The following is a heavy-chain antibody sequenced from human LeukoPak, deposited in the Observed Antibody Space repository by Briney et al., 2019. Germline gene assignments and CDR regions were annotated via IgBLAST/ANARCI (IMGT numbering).Heavy chain of an antibody. J-gene: IGHJ2*01. CDR3: AGAYCGGDCTPYWYFDL. CDR1: GGSISSGDYY. D-gene: IGHD2-21*02. V-gene: IGHV4-30-4*01. Sequence: SETLSLTCTVSGGSISSGDYYWSWIRQPPGKGLEWIGYIYYIGNTFYNPSLKSRVTISVDTSKNQFSLKLSSVTAADTAVYYCAGAYCGGDCTPYWYFDLWGRGTPVTVSS. CDR2: IYYIGNT.